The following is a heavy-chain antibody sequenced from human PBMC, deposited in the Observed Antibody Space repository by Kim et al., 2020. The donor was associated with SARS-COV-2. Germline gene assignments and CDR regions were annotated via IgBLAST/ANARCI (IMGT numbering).Heavy chain of an antibody. D-gene: IGHD5-12*01. CDR3: AKVGYSGYWYFDY. J-gene: IGHJ4*02. V-gene: IGHV3-30*02. Sequence: ANSLKGRFTISRDSSKNTLYLQMNSLRAEDTAVYYCAKVGYSGYWYFDYWGQGTLVTVSS.